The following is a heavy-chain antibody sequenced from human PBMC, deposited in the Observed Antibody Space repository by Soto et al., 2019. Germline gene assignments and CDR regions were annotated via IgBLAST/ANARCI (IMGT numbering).Heavy chain of an antibody. CDR3: ARAWKQPWGGMDV. V-gene: IGHV4-61*01. J-gene: IGHJ6*02. CDR2: IYYSGST. Sequence: QVQLQESGPRLVKPSETLSLTCTVSGDSVSSNSYYWSWIRQPPGKGLEFIGYIYYSGSTNYNPSLKSLVTISLDTSKNQFSLRLSSVTAADTAVYYCARAWKQPWGGMDVWGPGTTVTVSS. CDR1: GDSVSSNSYY. D-gene: IGHD6-13*01.